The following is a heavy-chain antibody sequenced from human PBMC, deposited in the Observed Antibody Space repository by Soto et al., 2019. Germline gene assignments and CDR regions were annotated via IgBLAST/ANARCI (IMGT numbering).Heavy chain of an antibody. CDR2: INPNSGGT. J-gene: IGHJ4*02. V-gene: IGHV1-2*04. CDR3: ARESSIAARHFDY. CDR1: GYTFTGYY. D-gene: IGHD6-6*01. Sequence: GASVKVSCKASGYTFTGYYMHWVRQAPGQGLEWMGWINPNSGGTNYAQKFQGWVTMTRDTSISTAYMELSRLRSDDTAVYYCARESSIAARHFDYWGQGTLVTVSS.